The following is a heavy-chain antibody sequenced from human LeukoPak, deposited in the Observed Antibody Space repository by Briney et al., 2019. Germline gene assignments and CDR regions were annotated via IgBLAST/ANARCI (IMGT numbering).Heavy chain of an antibody. CDR2: IYYSGST. J-gene: IGHJ4*02. D-gene: IGHD5-24*01. CDR1: GGSISSGDYY. Sequence: SETLSLTCTVSGGSISSGDYYWSWFRQPPGKGLEWIGYIYYSGSTNYNPSLKSRVTISVDTSKNQFSLKLSSVTAADTAVYYCARRWLQTIDYWGQGTLVTVSS. CDR3: ARRWLQTIDY. V-gene: IGHV4-61*08.